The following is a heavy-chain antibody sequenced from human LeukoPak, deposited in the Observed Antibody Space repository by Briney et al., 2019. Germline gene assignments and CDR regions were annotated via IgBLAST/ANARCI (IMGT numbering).Heavy chain of an antibody. J-gene: IGHJ1*01. CDR1: GYTFTGYD. CDR2: INPNSGGT. Sequence: ASVKVSRKASGYTFTGYDMNWVRQAPGQGLEWMGWINPNSGGTNYAQKFQGRVTMTRDTSISTAYMELSRLRSDDTAVYYCARRFAARYCSSTSCRAEYFQHWGQGTLVTVSS. V-gene: IGHV1-2*02. D-gene: IGHD2-2*01. CDR3: ARRFAARYCSSTSCRAEYFQH.